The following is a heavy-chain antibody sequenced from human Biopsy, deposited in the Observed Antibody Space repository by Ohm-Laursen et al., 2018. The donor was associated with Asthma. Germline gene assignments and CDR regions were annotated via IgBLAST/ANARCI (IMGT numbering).Heavy chain of an antibody. V-gene: IGHV3-53*01. D-gene: IGHD3-22*01. CDR3: ARGDSSNGSECYFDY. Sequence: SLSLSCAASGFAVSRDHMFWVRQAPGQGLEWVSVIYSGGTSHTADSVRGRFTISRDYSKNTLYLQMHSLRAEDTAVYYCARGDSSNGSECYFDYWGQGTLVTVSS. CDR1: GFAVSRDH. J-gene: IGHJ4*02. CDR2: IYSGGTS.